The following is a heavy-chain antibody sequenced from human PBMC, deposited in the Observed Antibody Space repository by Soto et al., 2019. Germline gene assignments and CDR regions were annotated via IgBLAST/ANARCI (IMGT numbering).Heavy chain of an antibody. CDR2: INGDGTTT. J-gene: IGHJ6*02. Sequence: EVQLVESGGGLVQPGGSLRLSCAASGFTFNNYWIHWVRQAPGKGPMWVSRINGDGTTTNYADSVKGRFAISRDNAKKPVYLKMNSLRAEDTALYYWARGVRAHYGKASWGQGTTVTVPS. D-gene: IGHD3-10*01. V-gene: IGHV3-74*01. CDR1: GFTFNNYW. CDR3: ARGVRAHYGKAS.